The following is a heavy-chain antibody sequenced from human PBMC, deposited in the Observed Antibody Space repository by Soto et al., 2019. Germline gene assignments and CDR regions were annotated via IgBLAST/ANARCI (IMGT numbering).Heavy chain of an antibody. CDR1: GFTFSSYS. V-gene: IGHV3-48*01. CDR3: ARDDSGWYLGY. CDR2: ISSSIATI. Sequence: GGSLRLSCAASGFTFSSYSMNWVRQAPGKGLEWVSYISSSIATIYYADSVKGRFTISRDNAKNSLYLQMNSLRAEDTAVYYCARDDSGWYLGYWGQGTRVTVSS. J-gene: IGHJ4*02. D-gene: IGHD6-19*01.